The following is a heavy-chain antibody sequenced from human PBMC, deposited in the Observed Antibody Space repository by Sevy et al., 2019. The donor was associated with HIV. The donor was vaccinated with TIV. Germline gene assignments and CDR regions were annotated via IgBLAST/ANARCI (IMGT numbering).Heavy chain of an antibody. CDR1: GYTLSELS. J-gene: IGHJ4*02. CDR2: FDPEDDET. CDR3: ATTKDYYDSSGSPIDY. D-gene: IGHD3-22*01. Sequence: ASVKVSCMVSGYTLSELSMHWVRQAPGKGLEWMGSFDPEDDETIYAQKFQGRVTMTEDTSTDTAYMELNNLRSEDTALYYCATTKDYYDSSGSPIDYWGQGTLVTVSS. V-gene: IGHV1-24*01.